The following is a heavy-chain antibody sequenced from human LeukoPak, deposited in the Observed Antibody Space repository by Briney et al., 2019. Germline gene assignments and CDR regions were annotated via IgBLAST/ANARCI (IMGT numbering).Heavy chain of an antibody. D-gene: IGHD1-26*01. Sequence: SETLSLTCTVSGGSISSYYWSWIRQPPGKGLEWIGYIYYSGSTNHNPSLKSRVTISVETSKNQFSLKLSSVTAADAAVYYCARDPGGGATTFDYWGQGTLVTVSS. J-gene: IGHJ4*02. CDR2: IYYSGST. CDR3: ARDPGGGATTFDY. V-gene: IGHV4-59*01. CDR1: GGSISSYY.